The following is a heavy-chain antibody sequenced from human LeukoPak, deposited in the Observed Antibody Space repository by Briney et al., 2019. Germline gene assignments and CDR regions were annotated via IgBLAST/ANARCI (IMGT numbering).Heavy chain of an antibody. J-gene: IGHJ4*02. CDR3: VKHGRGNNSRDYFDY. D-gene: IGHD5-12*01. CDR1: GFTFSNYA. Sequence: GRSLRLSCAASGFTFSNYAMSWVRQAPGKGLEWVSTISGGSGKTYYTDSVKGRFTISRDHSENTLYLQMNSLRAEDTAVYHCVKHGRGNNSRDYFDYWGQGTLVTVSS. CDR2: ISGGSGKT. V-gene: IGHV3-23*01.